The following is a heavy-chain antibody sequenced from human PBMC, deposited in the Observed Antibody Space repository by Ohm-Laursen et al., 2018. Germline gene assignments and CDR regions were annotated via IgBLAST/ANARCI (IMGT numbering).Heavy chain of an antibody. CDR2: ISSSSSYI. CDR1: GFTFSTCA. Sequence: SLRLSCTASGFTFSTCAMNWVRQAPGKGLEWVSSISSSSSYIYYADSVKGRFTISRDNAKNSLYLQMNSLRAEDTAVYYCARDLEGFDYWGQGTLVTVSS. J-gene: IGHJ4*02. D-gene: IGHD1-1*01. V-gene: IGHV3-21*01. CDR3: ARDLEGFDY.